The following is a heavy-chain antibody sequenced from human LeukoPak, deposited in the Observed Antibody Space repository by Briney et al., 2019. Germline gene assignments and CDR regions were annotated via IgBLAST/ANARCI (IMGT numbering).Heavy chain of an antibody. CDR2: TYYRSKWYN. Sequence: SQTLSLTCVVSGDSVSSKNGAWNWIRQSPSRGLEWLGRTYYRSKWYNDYAESMEGRMTISQDASKNQYSLHQNSVTPDDTAVYYCARDFGTTGWHTFDYWGQGTLVTVSS. CDR3: ARDFGTTGWHTFDY. J-gene: IGHJ4*02. V-gene: IGHV6-1*01. CDR1: GDSVSSKNGA. D-gene: IGHD6-19*01.